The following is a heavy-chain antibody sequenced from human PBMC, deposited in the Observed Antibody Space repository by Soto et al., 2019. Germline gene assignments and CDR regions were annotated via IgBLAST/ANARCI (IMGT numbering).Heavy chain of an antibody. CDR3: ARDRGHDYDFLSGYPRKSYYYYGMDV. CDR1: GFTVSSNY. CDR2: IYSGGST. D-gene: IGHD3-3*01. V-gene: IGHV3-53*01. J-gene: IGHJ6*02. Sequence: GGSLRLSCAASGFTVSSNYMSWVRQAPGKGLEWVSVIYSGGSTYYADSVKGRFTISRDNSKNTLYLQMNSLRAEDTAVYFCARDRGHDYDFLSGYPRKSYYYYGMDVWGQGTTVTVSS.